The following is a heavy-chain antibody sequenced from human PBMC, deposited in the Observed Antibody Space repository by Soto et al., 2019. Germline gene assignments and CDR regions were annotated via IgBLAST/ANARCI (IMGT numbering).Heavy chain of an antibody. CDR2: IFYGGST. CDR1: GVSISSSHYY. CDR3: VLWELGYCSGGTCYPAPRPDY. Sequence: QLQLQESGPGLVKPSETLSLTCTVSGVSISSSHYYWGWIRQPPGKGLEWIGNIFYGGSTYYNPSIKRGVTNAVDTSQHEVSLWLSSGNGADTAVDYWVLWELGYCSGGTCYPAPRPDYWGQGALVTVSS. J-gene: IGHJ4*02. V-gene: IGHV4-39*01. D-gene: IGHD2-15*01.